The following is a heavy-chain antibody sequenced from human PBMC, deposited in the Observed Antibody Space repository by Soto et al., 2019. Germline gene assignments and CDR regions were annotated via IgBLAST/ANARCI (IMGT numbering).Heavy chain of an antibody. J-gene: IGHJ4*02. CDR1: GFTVSSYA. CDR3: AKGYYGSGSYDY. CDR2: ISGSGDKT. D-gene: IGHD3-10*01. V-gene: IGHV3-23*01. Sequence: GGSLRLCCAASGFTVSSYAMTWVRKAPGKGLEWVSGISGSGDKTYYADSVKGRFTISRDKPKNTLYLHMNSLRADHTAIYHCAKGYYGSGSYDYWGQGTLVTVSS.